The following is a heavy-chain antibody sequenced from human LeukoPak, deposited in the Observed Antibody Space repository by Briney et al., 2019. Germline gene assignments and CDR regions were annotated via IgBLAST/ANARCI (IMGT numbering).Heavy chain of an antibody. CDR3: AKDLSYIGFGY. D-gene: IGHD2-15*01. CDR1: GFTFSSYN. J-gene: IGHJ4*02. CDR2: ISTTSTYI. V-gene: IGHV3-21*04. Sequence: GGSLRLSCAASGFTFSSYNMNWVRQAPGKWLDWVSSISTTSTYISYTDSVKGRFTISRDNAKNSLYLQMNSLRAEDTAVYYCAKDLSYIGFGYWGQGTLVTVSS.